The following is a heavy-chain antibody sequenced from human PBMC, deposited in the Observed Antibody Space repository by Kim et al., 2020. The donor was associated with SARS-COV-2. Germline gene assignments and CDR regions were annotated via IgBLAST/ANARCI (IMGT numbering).Heavy chain of an antibody. CDR2: IYYAANT. J-gene: IGHJ4*01. CDR1: GGTISSRDYY. V-gene: IGHV4-39*01. CDR3: ATHLGPAVPPGID. D-gene: IGHD2-2*01. Sequence: SETLSLSCTVSGGTISSRDYYCGWFCPPPEKGLVWIGTIYYAANTYDNSSLKSRASISVDTSKNQSFLKLSPVTAADTAIYYCATHLGPAVPPGID.